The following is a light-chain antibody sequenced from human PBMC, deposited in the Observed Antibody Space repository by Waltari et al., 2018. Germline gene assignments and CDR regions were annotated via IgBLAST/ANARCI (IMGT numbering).Light chain of an antibody. CDR1: SSDIGGYNF. J-gene: IGLJ2*01. Sequence: QSALTQPPSASGSPGQSVTISCTGTSSDIGGYNFVSWYQHHPGRAPKLMIHDVSKRPSGVPDRFSGSKSGNTASLTVSGLQAEDEGDYYCSSYAGSNNILFGGGTKVTVL. V-gene: IGLV2-8*01. CDR2: DVS. CDR3: SSYAGSNNIL.